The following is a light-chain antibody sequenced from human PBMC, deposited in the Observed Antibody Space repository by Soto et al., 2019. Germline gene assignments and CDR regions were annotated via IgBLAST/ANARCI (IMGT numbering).Light chain of an antibody. CDR3: QQYNNWPPIT. V-gene: IGKV3D-15*01. CDR1: QNIGSN. CDR2: GAS. J-gene: IGKJ5*01. Sequence: EVETTHTPAHLSASAGKKVILSCMASQNIGSNLAWYQQKPGQAPRLLIYGASTRATGIPARFSVSGAGTEFTLTFSSLQSEDFAVYYCQQYNNWPPITLGQGTRLEIK.